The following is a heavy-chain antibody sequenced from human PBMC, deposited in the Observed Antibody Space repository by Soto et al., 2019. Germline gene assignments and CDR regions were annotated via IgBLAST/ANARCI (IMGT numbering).Heavy chain of an antibody. J-gene: IGHJ4*02. V-gene: IGHV1-69*01. CDR1: GGSFNRHT. CDR2: IIPIFGTA. D-gene: IGHD3-22*01. Sequence: QVQLVQSGAEVRKPGSSVRVSCKASGGSFNRHTISWVRQAPGQGLEWMGGIIPIFGTANHAQKFQGRVTIMAYESTSTVDMELSSLRSDDTAIYYCARGWGYDSTDYYYAYWGQGTLVIVSS. CDR3: ARGWGYDSTDYYYAY.